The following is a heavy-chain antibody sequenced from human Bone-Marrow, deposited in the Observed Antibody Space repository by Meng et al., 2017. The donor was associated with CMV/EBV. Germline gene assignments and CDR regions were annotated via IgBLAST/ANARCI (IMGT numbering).Heavy chain of an antibody. CDR1: GDTFSKYV. Sequence: SVKVSCKASGDTFSKYVTSWVRQAPGQGLEWMGGIIPMRATTNYAQRLQGRVTITADKSTATVYMELSSLRSEDTAVYYCVGSEEFYHFRSGWEWYYHYGMDVWGPATTVTASS. J-gene: IGHJ6*02. D-gene: IGHD3-3*01. CDR3: VGSEEFYHFRSGWEWYYHYGMDV. CDR2: IIPMRATT. V-gene: IGHV1-69*10.